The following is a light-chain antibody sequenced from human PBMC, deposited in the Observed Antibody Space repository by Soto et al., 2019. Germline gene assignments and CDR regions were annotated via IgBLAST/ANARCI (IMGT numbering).Light chain of an antibody. CDR3: QQRRSWPPTIT. J-gene: IGKJ5*01. CDR2: DAS. V-gene: IGKV1-5*01. CDR1: QSISSW. Sequence: DIQMTQSPSTLSASVGDRVSITCRASQSISSWLAWYQQKPGKAPKLLIYDASSLESGVPSRFSGSGSGTKFTLTISGLQPDDFAVYYCQQRRSWPPTITFGQGTRLEIK.